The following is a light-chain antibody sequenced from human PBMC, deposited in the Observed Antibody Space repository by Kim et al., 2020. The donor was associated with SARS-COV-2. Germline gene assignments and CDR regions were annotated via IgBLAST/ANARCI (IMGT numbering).Light chain of an antibody. CDR1: ESVRSNY. Sequence: EIVLTQSPGTLSLSPGERATLSCRASESVRSNYLAWYQQKPGQAPRLLIYGASSRATGIPDRFSGSGSGTDFTLTIGRLEPEDFAVYYCQQYGRSLPYTFGQGTMLEI. CDR2: GAS. V-gene: IGKV3-20*01. J-gene: IGKJ2*01. CDR3: QQYGRSLPYT.